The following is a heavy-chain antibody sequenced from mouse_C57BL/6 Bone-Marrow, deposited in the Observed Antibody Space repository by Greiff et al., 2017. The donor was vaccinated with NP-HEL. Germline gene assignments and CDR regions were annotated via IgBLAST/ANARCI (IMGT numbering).Heavy chain of an antibody. V-gene: IGHV1-54*01. J-gene: IGHJ1*03. CDR1: GYAFTNYL. CDR3: ARENWDYFDV. Sequence: VQLQQSGAELVRPGTSVKVSCKASGYAFTNYLIEWVQQRPGQGLEWIGVINPGSGGTNYNEKFKGKATLTADKSSSTAYMQLSSLTSEDSAVYFCARENWDYFDVWGTGTTVTVSS. CDR2: INPGSGGT. D-gene: IGHD4-1*01.